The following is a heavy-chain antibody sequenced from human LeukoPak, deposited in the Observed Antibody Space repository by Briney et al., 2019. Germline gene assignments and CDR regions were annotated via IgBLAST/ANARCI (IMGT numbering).Heavy chain of an antibody. CDR3: ASGDYGDYAIY. J-gene: IGHJ4*02. CDR2: ISSSGSTI. CDR1: GFTFSSYE. Sequence: GGSLRLSCAASGFTFSSYEMNWVRQAPGKGLEWVSYISSSGSTIYYADSVKGRFTISRDNAKNSLYLQMNSLRAEDTAVYYCASGDYGDYAIYWGQGTLVTVSS. V-gene: IGHV3-48*03. D-gene: IGHD4-17*01.